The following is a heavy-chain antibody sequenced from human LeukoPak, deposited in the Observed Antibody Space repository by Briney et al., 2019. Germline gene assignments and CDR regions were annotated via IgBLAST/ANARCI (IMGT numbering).Heavy chain of an antibody. D-gene: IGHD3-22*01. CDR1: GGSFSGYY. CDR3: ARSGLVWYYDSSGYADHPEDYYYYGMDV. V-gene: IGHV4-34*01. CDR2: INHSGST. Sequence: SETLSLTCAVYGGSFSGYYWSWIRQPPGKGLEWIGEINHSGSTNYNPSLKSRVTISVDTSKNQFSLKLSSVTAADTAVYYCARSGLVWYYDSSGYADHPEDYYYYGMDVWGQGTTVTVSS. J-gene: IGHJ6*02.